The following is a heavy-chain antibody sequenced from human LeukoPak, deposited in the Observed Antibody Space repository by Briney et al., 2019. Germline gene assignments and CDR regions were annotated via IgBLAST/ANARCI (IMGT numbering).Heavy chain of an antibody. CDR2: INAGNGNT. V-gene: IGHV1-3*01. CDR1: GYTFTSYA. Sequence: ASVKVSCKASGYTFTSYAMHWVRQAPGQRLEWMGWINAGNGNTKYSQKFQGRVTITRDTSASTAYMELSSLRSEDTAVYYCARTPSAYSGYYSWFDPWGQGTLVTVSS. CDR3: ARTPSAYSGYYSWFDP. J-gene: IGHJ5*02. D-gene: IGHD5-12*01.